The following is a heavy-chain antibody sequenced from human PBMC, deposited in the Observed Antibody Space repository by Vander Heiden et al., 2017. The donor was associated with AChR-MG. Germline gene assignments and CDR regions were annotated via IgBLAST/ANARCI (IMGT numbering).Heavy chain of an antibody. CDR2: ISWNSGSI. J-gene: IGHJ3*02. V-gene: IGHV3-9*01. Sequence: EVQLVESGGGLVQPGRSLRPSCAASGFTFDDYAMHWVRQAPGKGLEWVPGISWNSGSIGYADSVKGRFTISRDNAKNSLYLQMNSLRAEDTALYYCAKDMSCSGGSCYDAFDIWGQGTMVTVSS. D-gene: IGHD2-15*01. CDR1: GFTFDDYA. CDR3: AKDMSCSGGSCYDAFDI.